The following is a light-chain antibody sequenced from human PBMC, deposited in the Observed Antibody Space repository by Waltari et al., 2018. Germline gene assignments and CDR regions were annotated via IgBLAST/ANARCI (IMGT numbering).Light chain of an antibody. CDR1: ETIGSS. J-gene: IGKJ3*01. CDR2: DAS. Sequence: VLTQSPATLSLSPGERATLPCRASETIGSSLAWYQQRPGQAPRLLIYDASNRATGVPARFSGSGSGTDFTLTISSLESEDFAGYYCQQRFNWIFTFGPGTKVDI. CDR3: QQRFNWIFT. V-gene: IGKV3-11*01.